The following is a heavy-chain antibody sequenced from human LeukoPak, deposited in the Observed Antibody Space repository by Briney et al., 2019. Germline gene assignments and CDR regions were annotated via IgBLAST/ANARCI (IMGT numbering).Heavy chain of an antibody. CDR1: GYTFTSYY. J-gene: IGHJ4*02. V-gene: IGHV1-46*01. CDR3: ARDGPESRENKSFYYFDY. CDR2: INPSGGST. D-gene: IGHD2/OR15-2a*01. Sequence: ASVKVSCKASGYTFTSYYMHWVRQAPGQGLEWMGIINPSGGSTSYAQKFQGRVTMTRDTSTSTVYMELSSLRSEDTAVYYCARDGPESRENKSFYYFDYWGQGTLVTVSS.